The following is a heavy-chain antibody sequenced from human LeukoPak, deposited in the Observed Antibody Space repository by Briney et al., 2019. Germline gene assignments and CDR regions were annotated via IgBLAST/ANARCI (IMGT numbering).Heavy chain of an antibody. CDR3: ASGEGGSRDY. CDR1: GYTFTSYY. CDR2: INPSGGST. D-gene: IGHD2-15*01. V-gene: IGHV1-46*01. J-gene: IGHJ4*02. Sequence: ALVKVSFKASGYTFTSYYMHWVRQAPAQGLEWMGIINPSGGSTSYAQKFQGRVTMTRDTSTSTVYMELSSLRSEDTAVYYCASGEGGSRDYWGQGTLVTVSS.